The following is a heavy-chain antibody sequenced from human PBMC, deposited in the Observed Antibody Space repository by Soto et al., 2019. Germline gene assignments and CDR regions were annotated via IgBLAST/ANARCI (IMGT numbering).Heavy chain of an antibody. Sequence: PGGSLRLSCAASGFTFDDYAMHWVRQAPGQGLEWVSGISWKSGSIGYADSVKGRFTISRDNAKNSLYLQMNSLRAEDTALYYCAKGFRKYSYVTDAFDIWGQGTIVTVSS. J-gene: IGHJ3*02. V-gene: IGHV3-9*01. CDR1: GFTFDDYA. CDR3: AKGFRKYSYVTDAFDI. CDR2: ISWKSGSI. D-gene: IGHD5-18*01.